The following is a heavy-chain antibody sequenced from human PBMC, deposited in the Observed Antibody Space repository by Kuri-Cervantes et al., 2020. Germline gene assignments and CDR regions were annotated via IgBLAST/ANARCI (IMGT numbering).Heavy chain of an antibody. CDR1: GFPLVSFG. Sequence: GGSRRLSCAAAGFPLVSFGMHWVGQAQGKGLEWVAVISYDGRNNYYADSVKGRFTISRDNSKNTLYLQMNSLRAEDTTVYYCAKDPLGRGFASSWYPGNYYYDGMDVWGQGTTVTVSS. D-gene: IGHD6-13*01. CDR3: AKDPLGRGFASSWYPGNYYYDGMDV. J-gene: IGHJ6*02. V-gene: IGHV3-30*18. CDR2: ISYDGRNN.